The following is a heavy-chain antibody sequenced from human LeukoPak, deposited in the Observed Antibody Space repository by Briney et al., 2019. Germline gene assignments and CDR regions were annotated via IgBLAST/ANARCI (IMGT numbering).Heavy chain of an antibody. CDR2: ITNNGGTT. D-gene: IGHD2-2*03. Sequence: PGGSLRLSCAASGFTFAIYAMHWVRQAPGKGLEYVSAITNNGGTTFYANSVKGRFTISRDNSKNTLFLQMGSLRPEDMAVYYCARVDDFTYDYWGQGTLVTVSS. CDR1: GFTFAIYA. V-gene: IGHV3-64*01. CDR3: ARVDDFTYDY. J-gene: IGHJ4*02.